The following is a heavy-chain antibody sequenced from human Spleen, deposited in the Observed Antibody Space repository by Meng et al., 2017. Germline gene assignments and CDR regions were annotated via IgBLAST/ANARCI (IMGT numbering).Heavy chain of an antibody. CDR1: GFTFSNYA. CDR2: IWHDGSNQ. CDR3: AKAPEGWYLAGVDY. D-gene: IGHD6-19*01. J-gene: IGHJ4*02. Sequence: GESLKISCAASGFTFSNYAIHWVRQAPGKGLEWVAVIWHDGSNQFYTDSVKGRFTFSRDNYESTLYLQMHSLRAEDTAVYYCAKAPEGWYLAGVDYWGQGTLVTVSS. V-gene: IGHV3-33*06.